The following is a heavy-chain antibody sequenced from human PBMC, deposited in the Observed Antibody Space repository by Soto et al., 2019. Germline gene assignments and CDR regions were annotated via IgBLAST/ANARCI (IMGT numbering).Heavy chain of an antibody. V-gene: IGHV1-2*02. D-gene: IGHD4-4*01. Sequence: XSVKVCCNTSGYSFACQHVHLVRQAPGQGLEWMGWIDPDTGAADSIEKFRGRIVLTRDTSISTAYMELASLTSDDTAVYYCARDLMRTTESFDDWGQGTVVTVSS. J-gene: IGHJ4*02. CDR1: GYSFACQH. CDR2: IDPDTGAA. CDR3: ARDLMRTTESFDD.